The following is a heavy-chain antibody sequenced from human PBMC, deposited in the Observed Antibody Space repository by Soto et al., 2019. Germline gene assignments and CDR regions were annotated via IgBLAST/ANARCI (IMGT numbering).Heavy chain of an antibody. Sequence: QVQLVESGGDVVQPGRSLRLSCAASGFTFSNYAIHWVRQAPGKGLEWVAVLSFDGNNIHYADSVKGRFTVSRDNSKNTLFLQMNSLRPEDTALYYCARGPIGDAAMVTNYFDYWGQGTRVTVSS. CDR3: ARGPIGDAAMVTNYFDY. V-gene: IGHV3-30-3*01. J-gene: IGHJ4*02. CDR1: GFTFSNYA. CDR2: LSFDGNNI. D-gene: IGHD5-18*01.